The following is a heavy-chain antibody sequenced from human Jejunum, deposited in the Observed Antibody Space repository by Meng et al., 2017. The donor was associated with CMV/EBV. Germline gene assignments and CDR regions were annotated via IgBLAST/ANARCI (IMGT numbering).Heavy chain of an antibody. V-gene: IGHV3-53*01. Sequence: SCAVSGFTVSSNYMSWVRQAPGKGLEWVSVIYAGGSAYYADSVKDRFTISRDNSKNTLYLQMNSLRADDTAVYYCARGTMAAELFDFWGQGTLVTVSS. CDR3: ARGTMAAELFDF. D-gene: IGHD4/OR15-4a*01. CDR1: GFTVSSNY. J-gene: IGHJ4*02. CDR2: IYAGGSA.